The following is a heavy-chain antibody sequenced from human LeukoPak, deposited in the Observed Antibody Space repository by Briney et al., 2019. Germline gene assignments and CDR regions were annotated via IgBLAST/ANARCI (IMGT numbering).Heavy chain of an antibody. V-gene: IGHV1-46*01. CDR3: ARDREGTAWFDP. D-gene: IGHD1-26*01. Sequence: ASVKVSCKASGNTFTSYYMHWVRQAPGQGLEWMGIINPSGGSTSYAQKFQGRVTMTRDTSTSTVYMELSSLRSEDTAVYYCARDREGTAWFDPWGQGTLVTVSS. CDR1: GNTFTSYY. J-gene: IGHJ5*02. CDR2: INPSGGST.